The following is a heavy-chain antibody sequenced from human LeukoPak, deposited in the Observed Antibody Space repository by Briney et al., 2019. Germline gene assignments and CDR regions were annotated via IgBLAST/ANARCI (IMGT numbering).Heavy chain of an antibody. J-gene: IGHJ5*02. CDR2: IYPGDSDT. Sequence: GESLKISCLGSGYNFSNYWIGWVRQMPGKGLEWMGIIYPGDSDTRYSPSFQGQVTISADKSISTAYLQWSSLKAPDTARYYCARSVMARGVYWCDPWGQGTLVIVSS. CDR1: GYNFSNYW. CDR3: ARSVMARGVYWCDP. D-gene: IGHD3-10*01. V-gene: IGHV5-51*01.